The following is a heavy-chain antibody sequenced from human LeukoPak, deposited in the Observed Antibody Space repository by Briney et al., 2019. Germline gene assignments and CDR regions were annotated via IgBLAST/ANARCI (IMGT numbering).Heavy chain of an antibody. V-gene: IGHV3-23*01. J-gene: IGHJ4*02. CDR3: AKDISQGYTFGSIEEDY. D-gene: IGHD5-18*01. Sequence: GGSLRLSCAASGSTFSRYAMSWVRQAPGKGLEWLSAISESDGSTYYADSVKGRFTISRDNSKNTLYLQMSSLGADDTAVYFCAKDISQGYTFGSIEEDYWGQGTLVTVSS. CDR2: ISESDGST. CDR1: GSTFSRYA.